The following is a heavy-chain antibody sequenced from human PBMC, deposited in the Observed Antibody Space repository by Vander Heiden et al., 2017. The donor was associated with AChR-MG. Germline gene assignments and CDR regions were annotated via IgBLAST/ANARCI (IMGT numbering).Heavy chain of an antibody. CDR1: GYTFTSYA. J-gene: IGHJ3*02. CDR2: INTNTGNP. Sequence: QVQLVQSGSELKKPGASVKVSCKASGYTFTSYAMNLVRQAPGQGLEWMGWINTNTGNPTYAQGYTGCFVFSLDTSVSTAYLQLSSLKTEHTAVYYCARDRRITRVRNRDAFDIWGQGTMVTVSS. D-gene: IGHD3-10*01. V-gene: IGHV7-4-1*02. CDR3: ARDRRITRVRNRDAFDI.